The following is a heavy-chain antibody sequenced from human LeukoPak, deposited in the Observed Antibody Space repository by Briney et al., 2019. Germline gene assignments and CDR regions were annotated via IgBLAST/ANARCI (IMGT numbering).Heavy chain of an antibody. CDR3: ASLGSAEGWGYSSS. J-gene: IGHJ5*02. CDR2: ISYDGSNK. D-gene: IGHD6-13*01. Sequence: PGRSLRLSCAASGFTFSSYAMHWVRQAPGKGLEWVAVISYDGSNKYYADSVKGRFTISRDNSKNTLYLQMNSLRAEDTAVYYCASLGSAEGWGYSSSWGQGALVTVSS. V-gene: IGHV3-30-3*01. CDR1: GFTFSSYA.